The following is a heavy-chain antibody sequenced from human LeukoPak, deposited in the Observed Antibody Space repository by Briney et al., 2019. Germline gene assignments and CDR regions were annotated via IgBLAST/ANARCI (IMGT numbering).Heavy chain of an antibody. CDR2: ISYDGSNK. CDR3: VYDSSGLTDY. V-gene: IGHV3-30-3*01. D-gene: IGHD3-22*01. J-gene: IGHJ4*02. Sequence: EWVAVISYDGSNKYYADSVKGRFTISRDNSKNTLYLQMNSLRAEDTAVYYCVYDSSGLTDYWGQGTLVTVSS.